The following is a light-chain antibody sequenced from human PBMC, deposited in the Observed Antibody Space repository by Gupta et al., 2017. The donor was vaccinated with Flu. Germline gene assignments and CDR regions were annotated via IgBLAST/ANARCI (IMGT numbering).Light chain of an antibody. Sequence: DIQITHPPSSVSAPEGDRVTITCRGSEDIDDWLAWYQQRPGKAPKLLDFAASSMESGVPSRCSGSGSGTEFTITISSLQDEDFANYYRQQDNSFPYTFGQGTKVE. CDR1: EDIDDW. J-gene: IGKJ2*01. CDR2: AAS. V-gene: IGKV1-12*01. CDR3: QQDNSFPYT.